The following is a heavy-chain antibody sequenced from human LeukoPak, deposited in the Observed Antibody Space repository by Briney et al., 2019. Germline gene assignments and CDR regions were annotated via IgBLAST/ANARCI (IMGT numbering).Heavy chain of an antibody. CDR3: ATGASKVTTDFANY. V-gene: IGHV5-10-1*01. J-gene: IGHJ4*02. Sequence: GESLTISCEGSGYSFTNYWISWVRQMPGKGLEWMGRIDPRDSYTKYSPSFEGHVTISVDKSISTAFLQWNNLKASDSAMYYCATGASKVTTDFANYWGQGTQVAVSS. D-gene: IGHD4-17*01. CDR2: IDPRDSYT. CDR1: GYSFTNYW.